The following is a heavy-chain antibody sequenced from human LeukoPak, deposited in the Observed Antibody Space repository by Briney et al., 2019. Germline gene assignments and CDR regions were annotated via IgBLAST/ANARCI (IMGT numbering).Heavy chain of an antibody. CDR1: RCTFSSYA. CDR3: ASPHSYEYYFDY. D-gene: IGHD5-12*01. CDR2: IIPIFGTA. V-gene: IGHV1-69*05. J-gene: IGHJ4*02. Sequence: SVKVSCKASRCTFSSYAISWVRQAPGQGLEWMGGIIPIFGTANYAQKFQGRVTITTDESTSTAYMELSSLRSEDTAVYYCASPHSYEYYFDYWGQGTLVTVSS.